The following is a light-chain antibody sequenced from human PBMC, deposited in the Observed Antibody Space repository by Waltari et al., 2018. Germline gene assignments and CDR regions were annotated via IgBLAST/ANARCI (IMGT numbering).Light chain of an antibody. CDR1: SGSGHFA. Sequence: QVVLTQSPSASASLGASVKLTCTLNSGSGHFAIAWHQHQPETGPRYVMRVNSDGSHIKGDGGPDRFSGSSSGAGRYLTISGLQSEDEADYYCETWGTGTYWTFGGGTKLTVL. J-gene: IGLJ3*02. V-gene: IGLV4-69*01. CDR2: VNSDGSH. CDR3: ETWGTGTYWT.